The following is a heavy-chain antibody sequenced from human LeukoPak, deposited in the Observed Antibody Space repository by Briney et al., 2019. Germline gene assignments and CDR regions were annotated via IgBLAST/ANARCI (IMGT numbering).Heavy chain of an antibody. J-gene: IGHJ3*02. D-gene: IGHD6-19*01. Sequence: GGSLRLSCAASGFTFSNAWMNWVRQAPRKGLEWVGRIKSTVDGGTTDLAAPVKGRFTVSRDDSKKMLYLQMNSLKTEDTAVYYCTTGGNVIVADTRAFDIWGQGTMVTVSS. CDR3: TTGGNVIVADTRAFDI. V-gene: IGHV3-15*07. CDR2: IKSTVDGGTT. CDR1: GFTFSNAW.